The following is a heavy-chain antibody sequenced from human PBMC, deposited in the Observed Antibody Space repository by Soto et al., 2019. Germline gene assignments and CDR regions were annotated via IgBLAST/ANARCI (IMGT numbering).Heavy chain of an antibody. V-gene: IGHV4-34*01. CDR1: GGSFSGYY. J-gene: IGHJ5*02. Sequence: PSETLSLTCAVYGGSFSGYYWSWIRQPPGKGLEWIGEINHSGSTKYNPSLKSRVTISVDTSKNQFSLKLSSVTAADTAVYYCARLGSRIDGRKNWFDPWGQGTLVTVSS. D-gene: IGHD2-15*01. CDR2: INHSGST. CDR3: ARLGSRIDGRKNWFDP.